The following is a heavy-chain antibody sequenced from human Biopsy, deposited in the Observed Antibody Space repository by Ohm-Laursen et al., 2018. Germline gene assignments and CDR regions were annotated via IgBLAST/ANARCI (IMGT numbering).Heavy chain of an antibody. Sequence: SVNVSCKASGYLFINYGISWVRQAPGQGLEWLGWISTYNGNTNYAQKFRGRVTMTTDKPTSTAYVELRSLRSDDTAVYYCARTVDTVVVTPSDHWGQGTLVTVSS. J-gene: IGHJ4*02. CDR1: GYLFINYG. V-gene: IGHV1-18*01. D-gene: IGHD5-18*01. CDR2: ISTYNGNT. CDR3: ARTVDTVVVTPSDH.